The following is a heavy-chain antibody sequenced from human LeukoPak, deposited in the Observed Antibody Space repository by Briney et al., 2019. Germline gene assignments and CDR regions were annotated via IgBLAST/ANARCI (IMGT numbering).Heavy chain of an antibody. Sequence: PGGSLRLSCAASGFTFSSYAMSWVRQAPGKGLEWVSAISGSGGSTYYADSVKGRFTISRDNSKNTLYLQMNSLRAEDTAVYYCAKPLTGYDSSGYYLHYYGMDAWGQGTTVTVSS. CDR3: AKPLTGYDSSGYYLHYYGMDA. D-gene: IGHD3-22*01. CDR1: GFTFSSYA. J-gene: IGHJ6*02. CDR2: ISGSGGST. V-gene: IGHV3-23*01.